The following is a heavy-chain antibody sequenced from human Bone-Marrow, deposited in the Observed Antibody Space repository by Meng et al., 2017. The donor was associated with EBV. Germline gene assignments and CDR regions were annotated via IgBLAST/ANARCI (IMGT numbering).Heavy chain of an antibody. CDR2: IDVGNANT. CDR3: ARRYYDVTGYYYFDF. V-gene: IGHV1-3*01. J-gene: IGHJ4*02. CDR1: GYTFRSYA. Sequence: VQLVRSGAEVKKPGASVKVSCKASGYTFRSYAIHWVRQAPGQSLEWMGWIDVGNANTKYSQKFQDRVTITRETFASTVYMELSRLTSEDTAVYYCARRYYDVTGYYYFDFWGQGTLVTVSS. D-gene: IGHD3-22*01.